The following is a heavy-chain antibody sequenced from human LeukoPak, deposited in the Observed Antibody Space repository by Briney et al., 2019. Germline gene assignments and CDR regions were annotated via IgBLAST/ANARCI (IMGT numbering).Heavy chain of an antibody. CDR1: GFTFSSYS. Sequence: GGSLRLSCAASGFTFSSYSMNWVRQAPGKGLEWVSAISGSGGSTYYADSVKGRFTISRDNSKNTLYLQMNSLRAEDTAVYYCAKILWFGGTRADYWGQGTQVTVSS. CDR2: ISGSGGST. J-gene: IGHJ4*02. V-gene: IGHV3-23*01. CDR3: AKILWFGGTRADY. D-gene: IGHD3-10*01.